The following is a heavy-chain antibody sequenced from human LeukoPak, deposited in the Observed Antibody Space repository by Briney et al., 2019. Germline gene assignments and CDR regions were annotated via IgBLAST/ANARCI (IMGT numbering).Heavy chain of an antibody. CDR1: GGPVSSYY. V-gene: IGHV4-59*08. D-gene: IGHD6-13*01. J-gene: IGHJ4*02. Sequence: PSETLSLTCTVSGGPVSSYYWSWIRQPPGKGLEWIGYTYYSGSTNYNPSLKSRVTMSVDTSKNQFSLKLRYVTAADTAVYYCARHLGSSSWCFDYWGQGTLVTVSS. CDR3: ARHLGSSSWCFDY. CDR2: TYYSGST.